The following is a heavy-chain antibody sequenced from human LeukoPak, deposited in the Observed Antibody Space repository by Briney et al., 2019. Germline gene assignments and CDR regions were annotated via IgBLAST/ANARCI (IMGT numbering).Heavy chain of an antibody. D-gene: IGHD5-18*01. CDR2: IYHSGST. Sequence: PSETLSLTCAVSGGSISSGGYSWSWIRQSPGKGLVWIGYIYHSGSTYYNPSLKSRVTISVDRSKNQFSLKLSSVTAADTAVYYCARGYSYGSVWGQGTPVTVSS. CDR1: GGSISSGGYS. CDR3: ARGYSYGSV. J-gene: IGHJ4*02. V-gene: IGHV4-30-2*06.